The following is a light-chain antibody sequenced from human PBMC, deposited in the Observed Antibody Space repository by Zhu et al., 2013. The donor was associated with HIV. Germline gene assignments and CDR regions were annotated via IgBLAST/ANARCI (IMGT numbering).Light chain of an antibody. CDR3: QQYDTSETMYT. J-gene: IGKJ2*01. Sequence: EIVLTQSPATLSLSPGERATLSCRASQSVSSYLAWYQQKPGQAPRLLIYDASNRATGIPARFSGSGSGTDFTLTISRLEPEDFATYYCQQYDTSETMYTFGQGTKLEIK. CDR2: DAS. CDR1: QSVSSY. V-gene: IGKV3-11*01.